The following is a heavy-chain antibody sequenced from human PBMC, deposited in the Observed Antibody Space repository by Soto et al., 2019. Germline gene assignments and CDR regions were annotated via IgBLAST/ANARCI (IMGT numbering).Heavy chain of an antibody. V-gene: IGHV5-10-1*01. J-gene: IGHJ4*02. CDR2: IDPSDSYT. Sequence: EVQLVQSGAEVKKPGESLRISCKGSGYSFTSYWISWVRQMPGKGLEWMGRIDPSDSYTNYSPSFQGHVTISADKSSSTAYLQWSSLSASDTAMYYCARLQPAAGDNDLTFDYWGQGTLVTVSS. CDR1: GYSFTSYW. D-gene: IGHD6-13*01. CDR3: ARLQPAAGDNDLTFDY.